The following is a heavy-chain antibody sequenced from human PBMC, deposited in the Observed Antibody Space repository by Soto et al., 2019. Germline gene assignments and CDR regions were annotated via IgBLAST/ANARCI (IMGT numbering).Heavy chain of an antibody. V-gene: IGHV1-2*04. CDR2: INPNSGGT. J-gene: IGHJ3*02. Sequence: ACVKVCCKSSGYTFTGYYMHWVRQAPGQGLEWMGWINPNSGGTNYAQKFQGWVTMTRDTSISTAYMELSRLRSDDTAVYYCARGRQSNAFDIWGQGTMVTVSS. D-gene: IGHD4-4*01. CDR3: ARGRQSNAFDI. CDR1: GYTFTGYY.